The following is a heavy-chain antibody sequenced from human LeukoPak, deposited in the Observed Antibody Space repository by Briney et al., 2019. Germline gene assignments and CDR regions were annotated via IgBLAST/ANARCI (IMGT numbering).Heavy chain of an antibody. CDR1: GGSFSGYY. CDR3: ARLSPAAGKRWYFDY. D-gene: IGHD6-13*01. Sequence: SETLSLTCAVYGGSFSGYYRSWIRQPPGKGLEWIGEINHSGSTNYNPSLKSRVTISVDTSKNQFSLKLSSVTAADTAVYYCARLSPAAGKRWYFDYWGQGTLVTVSS. V-gene: IGHV4-34*01. CDR2: INHSGST. J-gene: IGHJ4*02.